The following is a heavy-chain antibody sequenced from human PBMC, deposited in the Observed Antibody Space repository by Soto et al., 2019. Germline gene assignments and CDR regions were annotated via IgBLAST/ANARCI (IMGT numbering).Heavy chain of an antibody. CDR2: IDNSGST. CDR3: AGAVSDFDVRRYRTSYFDQ. CDR1: GASVSTGVYY. V-gene: IGHV4-31*03. Sequence: SETLSLTCTVSGASVSTGVYYWTWIRQHQGKGLEWIGYIDNSGSTYYNPSLTGRVDISVDTSKNEFSLNLQSLTAADTAFYYCAGAVSDFDVRRYRTSYFDQWGQGILVTVSS. D-gene: IGHD3-10*02. J-gene: IGHJ4*02.